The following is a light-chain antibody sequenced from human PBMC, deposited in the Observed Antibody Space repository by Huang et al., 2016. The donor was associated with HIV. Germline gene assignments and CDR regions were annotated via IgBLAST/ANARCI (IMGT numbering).Light chain of an antibody. CDR1: QRIDAY. V-gene: IGKV1-39*01. CDR3: QQSYYFPRT. Sequence: DIQMTQSPSSLSASVGDRVTITCRASQRIDAYLNWYQCKPGRAPKLLIFATSYLQRVVPSRFSGSRSGTTFTLSISNLQPQDFATYFCQQSYYFPRTFGQGTKVEMK. CDR2: ATS. J-gene: IGKJ2*01.